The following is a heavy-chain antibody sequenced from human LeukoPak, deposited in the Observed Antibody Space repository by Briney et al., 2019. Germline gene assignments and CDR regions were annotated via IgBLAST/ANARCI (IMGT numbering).Heavy chain of an antibody. CDR2: IIPIFGTA. CDR1: GYTFTGYY. V-gene: IGHV1-69*05. J-gene: IGHJ4*02. CDR3: ARGRDSSPYSDY. Sequence: GASVKVSCKASGYTFTGYYIHWVRQAPGQGLEWMGGIIPIFGTANYAQKFQGRVTITTDESTSTAYMELSSLRSEDTAVYYCARGRDSSPYSDYWGQGTLVTVSS. D-gene: IGHD6-6*01.